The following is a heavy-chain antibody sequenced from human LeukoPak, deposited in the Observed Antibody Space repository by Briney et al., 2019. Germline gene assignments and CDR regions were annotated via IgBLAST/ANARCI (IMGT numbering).Heavy chain of an antibody. Sequence: ASVKVSCKASGYTFTDYYMHWVRQAPGQGLEWMGIINPSGGSTSYAQKFQGRVTMTRDMSTSTVYMELSSLRSEDTAVYYCAREYSSGFDYWGQGTLVTVSS. D-gene: IGHD6-19*01. CDR2: INPSGGST. V-gene: IGHV1-46*01. CDR1: GYTFTDYY. J-gene: IGHJ4*02. CDR3: AREYSSGFDY.